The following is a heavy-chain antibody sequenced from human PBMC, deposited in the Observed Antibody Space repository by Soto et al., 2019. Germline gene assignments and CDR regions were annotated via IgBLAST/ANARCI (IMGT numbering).Heavy chain of an antibody. Sequence: WWSLRLSCVASLCPFSTYAMSWVRQAPGTGLEWVSGVTNLGGTINYADSVKGRFTISRDNSKNTLYLQMSSLRAEDTAVYYCAKDGNNGYALDPWGQGTLVTVSS. V-gene: IGHV3-23*01. CDR3: AKDGNNGYALDP. J-gene: IGHJ5*02. CDR2: VTNLGGTI. D-gene: IGHD2-2*03. CDR1: LCPFSTYA.